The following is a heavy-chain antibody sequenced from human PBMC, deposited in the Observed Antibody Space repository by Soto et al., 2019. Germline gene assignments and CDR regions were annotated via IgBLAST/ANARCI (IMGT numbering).Heavy chain of an antibody. J-gene: IGHJ4*02. CDR2: VIPVFNTS. V-gene: IGHV1-69*01. CDR3: ARGDEMTAVTIFEY. Sequence: QVQLEQSGPEVKRPGTSVKVSCKASGDAFGRYSVSWVRQAPGQGLEWIGGVIPVFNTSNYSLKFQGRVAISADESTSTVFMELRSLRSEDMALYYCARGDEMTAVTIFEYWGQGTLVTVSS. CDR1: GDAFGRYS. D-gene: IGHD4-17*01.